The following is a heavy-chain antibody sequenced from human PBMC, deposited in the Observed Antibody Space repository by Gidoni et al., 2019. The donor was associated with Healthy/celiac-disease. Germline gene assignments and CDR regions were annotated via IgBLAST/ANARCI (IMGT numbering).Heavy chain of an antibody. CDR3: ARDTTTGIFGGGAFDI. CDR1: DSVSSNSAA. CDR2: TYYRSKWYN. D-gene: IGHD1-1*01. J-gene: IGHJ3*02. Sequence: DSVSSNSAAWNWIRQSPSRGLEWLGRTYYRSKWYNDYAVSVKSRITINTDTSKNPFSLQLNSVTPEDTAVYDCARDTTTGIFGGGAFDIWGQGTMVTVSS. V-gene: IGHV6-1*01.